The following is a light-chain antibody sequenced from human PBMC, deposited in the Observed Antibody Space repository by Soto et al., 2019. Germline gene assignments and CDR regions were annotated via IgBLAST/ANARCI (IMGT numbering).Light chain of an antibody. CDR1: SSNIGNDY. J-gene: IGLJ3*02. V-gene: IGLV1-51*01. Sequence: QSVLTQPPSVSAAPGQTVTLSCSGSSSNIGNDYVSWHQQLPGTAPKFLIYENNKRPSGIPDRFSGSKSGTSATLGITGLQTGDEADYYCGAWDGSLSAWVFGGGTKLTVL. CDR3: GAWDGSLSAWV. CDR2: ENN.